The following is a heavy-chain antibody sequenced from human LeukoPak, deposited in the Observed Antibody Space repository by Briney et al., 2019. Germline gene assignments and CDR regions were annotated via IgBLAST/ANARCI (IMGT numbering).Heavy chain of an antibody. Sequence: SETLSLTCAVYGGSFSGYYWSWIRQPPGKGLEWIGSIHYSGSTNYNPSLKSRVTMSVDTSKNQFSLRLSSVTAADTAVYNCARGPTTVTRAFDYWGQGTLVTVSS. D-gene: IGHD4-17*01. CDR2: IHYSGST. V-gene: IGHV4-34*01. J-gene: IGHJ4*02. CDR3: ARGPTTVTRAFDY. CDR1: GGSFSGYY.